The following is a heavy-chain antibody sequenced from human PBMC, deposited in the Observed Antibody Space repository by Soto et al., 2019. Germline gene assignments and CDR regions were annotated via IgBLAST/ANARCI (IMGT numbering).Heavy chain of an antibody. Sequence: GGSLRLSCAASGFTFSSYAMSWVRQAPGKGLEWVADISGSGGRKNYVDSVKGRVTISRGNAKNSLYLEMNSLRAEDTAVYYCARDPYYGAIDYWGLGTLVTVSS. J-gene: IGHJ4*02. CDR3: ARDPYYGAIDY. CDR1: GFTFSSYA. D-gene: IGHD3-10*01. V-gene: IGHV3-23*01. CDR2: ISGSGGRK.